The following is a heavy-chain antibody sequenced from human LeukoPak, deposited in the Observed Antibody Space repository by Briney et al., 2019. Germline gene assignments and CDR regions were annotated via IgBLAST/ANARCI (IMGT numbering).Heavy chain of an antibody. CDR2: INHSGST. V-gene: IGHV4-34*01. CDR1: GGSFSGYY. J-gene: IGHJ6*04. Sequence: SETLSLTCAVYGGSFSGYYWSWIRQPPGKGLEWIGEINHSGSTNYNPSLKSRVTISVDTSKNQFSLKLSSVTAADTAVYYCARAPVPDYYGSGSYYKRGYYYYGMDVWGKGTTVIVSS. D-gene: IGHD3-10*01. CDR3: ARAPVPDYYGSGSYYKRGYYYYGMDV.